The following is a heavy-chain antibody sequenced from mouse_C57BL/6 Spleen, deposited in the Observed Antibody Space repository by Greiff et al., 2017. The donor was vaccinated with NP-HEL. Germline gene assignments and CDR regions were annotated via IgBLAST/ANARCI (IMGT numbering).Heavy chain of an antibody. Sequence: QVQLQQPGAELVKPGASVKLSCKASGYTFTSYWMQWVKQRPGQGLEWIGEIDPSDSYTNYNQKFKGKATLTVDTSSSTAYMQLSSLTSEDSAVYYCARGRQLRLPYWGQGTLVTVSA. CDR3: ARGRQLRLPY. CDR2: IDPSDSYT. V-gene: IGHV1-50*01. D-gene: IGHD3-2*02. CDR1: GYTFTSYW. J-gene: IGHJ3*01.